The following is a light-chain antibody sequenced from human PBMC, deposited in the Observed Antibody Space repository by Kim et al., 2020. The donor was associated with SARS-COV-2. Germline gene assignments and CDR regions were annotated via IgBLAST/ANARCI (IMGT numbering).Light chain of an antibody. J-gene: IGKJ4*01. CDR1: QSVSGY. Sequence: EIVMTQSPVTLSVSPGERATLSCRASQSVSGYLAWYQHKPGQAPRLLIYGAPTRATDIPARFSGSGSGTEFTLTISSLQSEDFAVYYCQQYSNWPPLTFGGGTKVDIK. CDR2: GAP. CDR3: QQYSNWPPLT. V-gene: IGKV3-15*01.